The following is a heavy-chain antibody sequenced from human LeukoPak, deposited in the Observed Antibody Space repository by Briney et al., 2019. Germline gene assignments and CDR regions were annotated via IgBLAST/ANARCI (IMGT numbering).Heavy chain of an antibody. CDR1: GFTFSNYW. J-gene: IGHJ4*02. Sequence: GGSLRLSCAASGFTFSNYWMHWVRQAPGKGLVWVLRINSDGSSRNYADSVKGRFTISRDNAKNTLYLQMNSLRAEDTAVYYCASASSHRIAAGGDYWGQGTLVTVSS. CDR3: ASASSHRIAAGGDY. CDR2: INSDGSSR. D-gene: IGHD6-13*01. V-gene: IGHV3-74*01.